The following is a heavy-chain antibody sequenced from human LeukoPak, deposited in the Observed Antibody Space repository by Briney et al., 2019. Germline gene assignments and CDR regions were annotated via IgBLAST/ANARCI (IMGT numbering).Heavy chain of an antibody. CDR2: INHSGST. V-gene: IGHV4-34*01. CDR3: ARGPPHSSGWWGGWFDH. J-gene: IGHJ5*02. CDR1: GGSFSGYY. Sequence: SETLSLTCAVYGGSFSGYYWSWIRQPPGKGLEWIGEINHSGSTNYNPSLKSRVTISVDTSKNQFSLKLSSVTAADTAVYYCARGPPHSSGWWGGWFDHWGQGTLVTVSS. D-gene: IGHD6-19*01.